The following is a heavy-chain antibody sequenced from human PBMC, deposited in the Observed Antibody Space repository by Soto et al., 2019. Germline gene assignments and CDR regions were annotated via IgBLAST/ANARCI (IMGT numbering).Heavy chain of an antibody. V-gene: IGHV4-30-4*08. CDR1: GGSIGTGDYY. J-gene: IGHJ3*01. Sequence: KTSETLSLTCTVSGGSIGTGDYYWSWIRQSPGKGLQWTGYIFHSGETYYTPSLESRLIISIDASKNQFSLNLKSVTAADTAVYFCARAHFVLGGFDVWGPGTVVTVSS. CDR3: ARAHFVLGGFDV. D-gene: IGHD2-15*01. CDR2: IFHSGET.